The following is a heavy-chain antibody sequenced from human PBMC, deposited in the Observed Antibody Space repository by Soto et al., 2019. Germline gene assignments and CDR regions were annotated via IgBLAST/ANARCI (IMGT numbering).Heavy chain of an antibody. Sequence: PGWSLRLSCAASGFTFSSYWMSWVRQAPGKGLEWVANIKQDGSEKYYVDSVKGRFTISRDNAKNSLYLQMNSLRAEDTAVYYCAREGYYPPLRESFFDYWGQGTLVTVSS. D-gene: IGHD1-26*01. J-gene: IGHJ4*02. V-gene: IGHV3-7*05. CDR1: GFTFSSYW. CDR3: AREGYYPPLRESFFDY. CDR2: IKQDGSEK.